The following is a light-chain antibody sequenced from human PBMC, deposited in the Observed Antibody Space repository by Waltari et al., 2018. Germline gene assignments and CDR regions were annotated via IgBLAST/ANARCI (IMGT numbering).Light chain of an antibody. CDR3: QQYYSTPWT. Sequence: DIVMTQSPDSLAVSLGERATINCKTSQSVLYSSNKKNHLAWYQQKPGQPPKLLIHWASTRESGVPDRFSGSGSGTDVTLTISSLQAEDVAVYYCQQYYSTPWTFGQGTKVEIK. J-gene: IGKJ1*01. CDR2: WAS. V-gene: IGKV4-1*01. CDR1: QSVLYSSNKKNH.